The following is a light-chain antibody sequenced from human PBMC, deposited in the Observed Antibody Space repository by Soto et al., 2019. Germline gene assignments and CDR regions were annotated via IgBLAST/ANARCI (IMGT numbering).Light chain of an antibody. CDR3: QQYNNWPPLT. CDR1: QSISSN. J-gene: IGKJ4*01. CDR2: GAS. V-gene: IGKV3-15*01. Sequence: EIVMTQSPATLSVSPGERATLSCRASQSISSNLAWYQQKPGQAPRLLMYGASTRATGIPARFSGSRSGTEFTLTISSLQSEEFAVYYCQQYNNWPPLTFGGGTKVEIK.